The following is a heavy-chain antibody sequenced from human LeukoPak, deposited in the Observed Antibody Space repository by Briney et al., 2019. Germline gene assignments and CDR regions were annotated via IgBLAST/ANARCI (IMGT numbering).Heavy chain of an antibody. V-gene: IGHV3-7*01. Sequence: PGGSLRLSCAASGFTFSSYAMSWVRRAPGKGLEWVANIKQDGSEKYYVDSVKGRFTISRDSAKNSLYLQMNSLRAEDTAVYYCAELGITMIGGVWGKGTTVTISS. D-gene: IGHD3-10*02. CDR2: IKQDGSEK. CDR1: GFTFSSYA. J-gene: IGHJ6*04. CDR3: AELGITMIGGV.